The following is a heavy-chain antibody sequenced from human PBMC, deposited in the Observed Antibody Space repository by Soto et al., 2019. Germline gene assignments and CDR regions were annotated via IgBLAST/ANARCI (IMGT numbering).Heavy chain of an antibody. Sequence: WETLSLTCAVYGGSFSGYYWSWIRQPPGKGLEWIGEINHSGSTNYNPSLKSRVTISVDTSKNQFSLKLSSVTAADTAVYYCARGGCSSTSCYTRNWFDPWGQGTLVTVSS. J-gene: IGHJ5*02. V-gene: IGHV4-34*01. CDR3: ARGGCSSTSCYTRNWFDP. CDR2: INHSGST. CDR1: GGSFSGYY. D-gene: IGHD2-2*02.